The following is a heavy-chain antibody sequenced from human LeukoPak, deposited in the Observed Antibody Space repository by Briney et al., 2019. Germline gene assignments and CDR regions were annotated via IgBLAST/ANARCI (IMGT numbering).Heavy chain of an antibody. J-gene: IGHJ4*02. CDR3: ARDYGLYYYDSSGYYSPGVDY. V-gene: IGHV3-20*04. Sequence: GGSLRLSCAASGFTFDDYGMSWVRQAPGKGLEWVSGINWNGGSTGYADSVKGRFTISRDNAKNSLYLQMNSLRAEDTALYYYARDYGLYYYDSSGYYSPGVDYWGQGTLVTVSS. CDR2: INWNGGST. D-gene: IGHD3-22*01. CDR1: GFTFDDYG.